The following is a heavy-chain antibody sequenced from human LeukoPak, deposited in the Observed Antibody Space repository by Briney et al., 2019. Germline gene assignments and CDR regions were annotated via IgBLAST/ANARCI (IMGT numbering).Heavy chain of an antibody. J-gene: IGHJ3*02. V-gene: IGHV3-53*01. CDR1: GFTVSNNY. D-gene: IGHD2-21*02. CDR2: TYSDSST. Sequence: GGSLRLSRAASGFTVSNNYMSWVRQAPGKGLEWVSITYSDSSTNYADSVKGRFTISRDTSQNTLSLQMNSLRAEDTAVYYCVRKNRDFNAAFDIWGQGTVVTVSS. CDR3: VRKNRDFNAAFDI.